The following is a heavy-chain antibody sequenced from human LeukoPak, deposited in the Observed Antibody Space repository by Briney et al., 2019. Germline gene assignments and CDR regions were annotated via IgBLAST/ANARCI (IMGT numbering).Heavy chain of an antibody. J-gene: IGHJ3*02. CDR1: GFTFSSYA. V-gene: IGHV3-23*01. CDR2: ISGSGGST. Sequence: GGSLRLSCAASGFTFSSYAMSWGRQAPGKGVEWGSAISGSGGSTYYADSVKGRFTSSRDNAKKTLYGERNRRRAEGTAEYYCAKDRSSGWLGLHAFDIWAQGTMVTVSS. CDR3: AKDRSSGWLGLHAFDI. D-gene: IGHD6-19*01.